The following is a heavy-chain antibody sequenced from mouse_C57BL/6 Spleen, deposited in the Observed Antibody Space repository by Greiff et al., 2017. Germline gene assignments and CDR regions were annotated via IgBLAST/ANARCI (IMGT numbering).Heavy chain of an antibody. CDR2: IHPNSGST. CDR3: ARERYGYDDGAWFAY. Sequence: VQLQQPGAELVKPGASVKLSCKASGYTFTSYWMHWVKQRPGQGLEWIGMIHPNSGSTNYNEKFKSKATLTVDKSSSTAYMQLSSLTSEDSAVYYCARERYGYDDGAWFAYWGQGTLVTVSA. J-gene: IGHJ3*01. D-gene: IGHD2-2*01. V-gene: IGHV1-64*01. CDR1: GYTFTSYW.